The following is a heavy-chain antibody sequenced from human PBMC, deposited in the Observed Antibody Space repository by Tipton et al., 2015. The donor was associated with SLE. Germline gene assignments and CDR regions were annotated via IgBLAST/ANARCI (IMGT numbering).Heavy chain of an antibody. V-gene: IGHV3-30*04. D-gene: IGHD3-3*01. Sequence: QLVQSGGGVVQPGRSLRLSCAASGFTFSSYAMHWVRQAPGKGLEWVAVISYDGSNKYYADSVKGRFTISRDNSKNTLYPQMNSLRAEDTAVYYCARGSREWLYYFFDYWGQGTLVTVSS. J-gene: IGHJ4*02. CDR1: GFTFSSYA. CDR3: ARGSREWLYYFFDY. CDR2: ISYDGSNK.